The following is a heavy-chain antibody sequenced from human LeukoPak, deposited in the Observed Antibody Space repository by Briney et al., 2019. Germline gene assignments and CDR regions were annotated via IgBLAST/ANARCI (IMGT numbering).Heavy chain of an antibody. J-gene: IGHJ5*02. CDR1: GGSISSGGYY. CDR2: IYYSGST. V-gene: IGHV4-31*03. CDR3: ARIYCSGGSCYPHWFDP. D-gene: IGHD2-15*01. Sequence: SQTLSLTCTVSGGSISSGGYYWSWIRQHPGKGLEWIGYIYYSGSTYYNPSLKSRVTISVDTSKNQFSLKLSSVTAADTAVYYCARIYCSGGSCYPHWFDPWGQGTLVTVSS.